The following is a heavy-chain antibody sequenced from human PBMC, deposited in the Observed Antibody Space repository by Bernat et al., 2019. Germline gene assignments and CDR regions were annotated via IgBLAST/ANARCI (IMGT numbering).Heavy chain of an antibody. Sequence: QVQLVQSGAEVKKPGASVKVSCKASGYTFTSYGISWVRQAPGQGLEWMGWISAYNGNTNYAQKLQGRVTMTTDTSTSTAYMELRSLRSDDTAVYYCSREPPPPVATISAFDIWGQGTMVTVSS. V-gene: IGHV1-18*01. J-gene: IGHJ3*02. CDR1: GYTFTSYG. CDR3: SREPPPPVATISAFDI. CDR2: ISAYNGNT. D-gene: IGHD5-12*01.